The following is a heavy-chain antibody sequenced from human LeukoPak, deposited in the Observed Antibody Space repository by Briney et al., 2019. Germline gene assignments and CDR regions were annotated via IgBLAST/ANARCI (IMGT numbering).Heavy chain of an antibody. V-gene: IGHV1-69*05. CDR3: ARDSSSYRYYFDY. CDR1: GGTFSSYA. Sequence: SVKVSCKASGGTFSSYAISWVRQAPGQGREWMGGIIPIFGTANYAQKFQGRVTITTDESTSTAYMELSSLRSEDTAVYNCARDSSSYRYYFDYWGQGTLVTVSS. J-gene: IGHJ4*02. D-gene: IGHD6-13*01. CDR2: IIPIFGTA.